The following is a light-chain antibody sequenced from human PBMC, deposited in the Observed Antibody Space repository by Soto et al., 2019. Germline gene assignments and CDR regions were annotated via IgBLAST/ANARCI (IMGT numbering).Light chain of an antibody. V-gene: IGKV3-11*01. Sequence: EIVLTQSPATLSLSPGERATLSCRASQSVSSYLAWYQQKPGQAPRLLIYDASNMATGVPAGFSGGGSGTDFTLTISSLEPEDFAVYYCHQRSNWPWTFGQGTKVEIK. CDR3: HQRSNWPWT. CDR2: DAS. CDR1: QSVSSY. J-gene: IGKJ1*01.